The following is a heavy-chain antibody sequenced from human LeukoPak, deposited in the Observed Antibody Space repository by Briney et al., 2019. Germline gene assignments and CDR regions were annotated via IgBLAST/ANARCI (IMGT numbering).Heavy chain of an antibody. V-gene: IGHV1-69*04. Sequence: ASVKVSCKASGGTFSSYAISWVRQAPGQGLGWMGRIIPILGIANYAQKFQGRVTITADKSTSTAYMELSSLRSEDTAVYYCARMEASYYDFWSGYGYFDYWGQGTLVTVSS. J-gene: IGHJ4*02. CDR1: GGTFSSYA. CDR3: ARMEASYYDFWSGYGYFDY. CDR2: IIPILGIA. D-gene: IGHD3-3*01.